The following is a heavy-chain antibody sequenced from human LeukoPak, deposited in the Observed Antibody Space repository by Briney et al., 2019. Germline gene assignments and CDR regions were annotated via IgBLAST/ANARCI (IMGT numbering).Heavy chain of an antibody. J-gene: IGHJ4*02. D-gene: IGHD2-2*01. CDR1: GFTFSSYS. CDR2: ISSSSSTI. Sequence: PGGSLRLSCAASGFTFSSYSMNWVRQAPGKGLEWVSYISSSSSTIYYADSVKGRFTISRDNAKNSLYLQMNSLRDEDTAVYYCARGDLYCTSSSCYLLWGQGTLVTVSS. CDR3: ARGDLYCTSSSCYLL. V-gene: IGHV3-48*02.